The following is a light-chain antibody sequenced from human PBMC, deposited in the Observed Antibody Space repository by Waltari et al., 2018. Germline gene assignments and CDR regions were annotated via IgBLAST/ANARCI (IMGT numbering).Light chain of an antibody. Sequence: QSALTQPASVSASPGQSTTISCTGSSSDVGGYNYVSWYQQHRGTAPKLMIYAVSNRPSGISDRFSGSKSGNTASLTISGLRAEDEADCYCSSYTSSGSLAFGGGTKVTVL. V-gene: IGLV2-14*01. J-gene: IGLJ2*01. CDR1: SSDVGGYNY. CDR2: AVS. CDR3: SSYTSSGSLA.